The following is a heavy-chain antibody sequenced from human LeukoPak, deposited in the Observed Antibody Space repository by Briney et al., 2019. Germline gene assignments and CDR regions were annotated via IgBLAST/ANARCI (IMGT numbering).Heavy chain of an antibody. CDR2: ISYDGSNK. CDR1: GFTFSSYA. D-gene: IGHD6-19*01. J-gene: IGHJ6*02. CDR3: ARDQIAVASSGDVGNYYYYGMDV. V-gene: IGHV3-30*04. Sequence: GGSLRLSCAASGFTFSSYAMHWVRQAPGKGLEWVAVISYDGSNKYYADSVKGRFTISRDNSKNTLYLQVNSLRAEDTAVYYCARDQIAVASSGDVGNYYYYGMDVWGQETTVTVSS.